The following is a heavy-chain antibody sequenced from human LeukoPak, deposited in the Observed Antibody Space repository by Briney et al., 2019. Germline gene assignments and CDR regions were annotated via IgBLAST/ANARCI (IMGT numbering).Heavy chain of an antibody. D-gene: IGHD2-8*01. CDR1: GGSINSSNYY. CDR2: INYSGST. J-gene: IGHJ4*02. Sequence: SETLSLTCTISGGSINSSNYYWGWIRQAPGKGLEWIGSINYSGSTYYNSSLKSRVTMSVDTSKNQFSLRLSSVTAADTAVYYCARHGDGRYYSPPLGYFEYWGQGALVTVSS. V-gene: IGHV4-39*01. CDR3: ARHGDGRYYSPPLGYFEY.